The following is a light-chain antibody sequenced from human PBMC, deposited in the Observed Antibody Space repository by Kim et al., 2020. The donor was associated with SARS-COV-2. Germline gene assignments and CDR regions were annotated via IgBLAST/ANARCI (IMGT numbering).Light chain of an antibody. CDR3: QVWDSSSDHRVV. V-gene: IGLV3-21*04. J-gene: IGLJ2*01. CDR1: SIGSNS. Sequence: PGKTARSTCGGNSIGSNSVLWYQQKPGQAPVLVINYDSDRPSGIPERFSGSNSGNTATLTISRVEAGDEADYYCQVWDSSSDHRVVFGGGTQLTVL. CDR2: YDS.